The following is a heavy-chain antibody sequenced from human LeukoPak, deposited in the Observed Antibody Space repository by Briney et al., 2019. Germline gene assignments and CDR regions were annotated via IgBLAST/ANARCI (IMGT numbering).Heavy chain of an antibody. CDR1: GFTFSNAW. CDR2: ITGSGDDT. D-gene: IGHD6-25*01. J-gene: IGHJ4*02. CDR3: AKALAKSSGWYFDY. Sequence: PGGSLRLSCAASGFTFSNAWMGWVRQAPGKGLEWVSAITGSGDDTKYADSVKGRFTVSRDNSKNTLYLQLNRLRSEDTAVYYCAKALAKSSGWYFDYWGRGTLVTVSS. V-gene: IGHV3-23*01.